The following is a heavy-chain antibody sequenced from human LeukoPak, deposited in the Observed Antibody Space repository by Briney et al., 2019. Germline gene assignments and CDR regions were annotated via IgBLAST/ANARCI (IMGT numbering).Heavy chain of an antibody. J-gene: IGHJ4*02. CDR2: IYPGDSDT. CDR3: ARHSLKQWLPPGY. CDR1: GYSFTSYW. V-gene: IGHV5-51*01. Sequence: GESLKISCKGSGYSFTSYWIGWVRQMPGKGLEWMGIIYPGDSDTRYSPSFQGQVTISADKSISTAYLQWSSLKASDTATYYCARHSLKQWLPPGYWGQGTLVTVSS. D-gene: IGHD6-19*01.